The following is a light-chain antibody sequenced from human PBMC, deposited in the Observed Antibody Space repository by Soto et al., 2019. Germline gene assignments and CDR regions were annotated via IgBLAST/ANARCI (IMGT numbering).Light chain of an antibody. V-gene: IGLV2-14*01. CDR1: SSDVGGYNY. Sequence: QSLLTQHAYVSGSPGQSLTISCTGTSSDVGGYNYVSWYQQHPGKAPKLMIYDVSNRPSGVSNRFSGSKSGNTASLTISGLQAEDEADYYCSSYTSSSTPYVVFGGGTKVTVL. CDR3: SSYTSSSTPYVV. J-gene: IGLJ2*01. CDR2: DVS.